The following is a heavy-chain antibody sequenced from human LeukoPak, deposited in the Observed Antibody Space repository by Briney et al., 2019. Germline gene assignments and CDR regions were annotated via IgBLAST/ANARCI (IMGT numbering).Heavy chain of an antibody. J-gene: IGHJ4*02. CDR2: IYYSGST. V-gene: IGHV4-59*01. CDR1: GGSISSYY. CDR3: ARVNYDSSGYFFDY. D-gene: IGHD3-22*01. Sequence: SETLSLTCTVAGGSISSYYWSWIRQPPGKGLEWIGYIYYSGSTNYNPSLKSRVTISVDTSKNQFSLKLSSVTAADTAVYYCARVNYDSSGYFFDYWGQGTLVTVSS.